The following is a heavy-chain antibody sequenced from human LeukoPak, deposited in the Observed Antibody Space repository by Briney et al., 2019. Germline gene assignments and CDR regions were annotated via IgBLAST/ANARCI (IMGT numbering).Heavy chain of an antibody. CDR3: TTRPIKGRYQLLYSYDFWSAFYPDYFDY. V-gene: IGHV1-24*01. CDR2: FDPEDGET. CDR1: GYTLTELS. Sequence: ASVKVSCKVSGYTLTELSMHWVRQAPGKGLEWMGVFDPEDGETNYSQKFQGRVTMTEDTTTDTAYMELSSLRSEDTAVYYCTTRPIKGRYQLLYSYDFWSAFYPDYFDYWGQGTLVTVSS. D-gene: IGHD3-3*01. J-gene: IGHJ4*02.